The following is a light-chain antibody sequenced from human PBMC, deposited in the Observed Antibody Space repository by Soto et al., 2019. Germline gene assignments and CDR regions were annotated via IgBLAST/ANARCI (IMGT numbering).Light chain of an antibody. CDR3: SSFTSTRTYV. J-gene: IGLJ1*01. CDR2: EVN. CDR1: SSDGV. V-gene: IGLV2-14*01. Sequence: QSALTQPASVSESPGQSITISCTGTSSDGVSWYQQHPGKAPKLMIYEVNNRPSGVSNRFSGSKSGNTASLTISGLQAEDEADYYCSSFTSTRTYVFGPGTKVTVL.